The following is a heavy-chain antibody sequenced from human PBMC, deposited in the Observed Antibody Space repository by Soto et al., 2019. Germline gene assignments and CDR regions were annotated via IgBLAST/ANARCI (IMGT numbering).Heavy chain of an antibody. D-gene: IGHD1-26*01. J-gene: IGHJ4*02. Sequence: ASVKVSCKASGGTFSSYAISWVRQAPGQGLEWMGGIIPIFGTANYAQKFQGRVTITADESTSTAYMELSSLRSEDTAVYYCASTTYSGSYPIYFDYWGQGTLVTVSS. CDR1: GGTFSSYA. CDR2: IIPIFGTA. V-gene: IGHV1-69*13. CDR3: ASTTYSGSYPIYFDY.